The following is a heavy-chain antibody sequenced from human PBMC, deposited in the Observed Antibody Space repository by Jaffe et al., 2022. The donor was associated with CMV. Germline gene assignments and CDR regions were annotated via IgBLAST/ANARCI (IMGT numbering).Heavy chain of an antibody. CDR1: GGSISSSSYY. D-gene: IGHD2-2*02. CDR2: IYYSGST. CDR3: ARHLHSLYGYYYYGMDV. J-gene: IGHJ6*02. V-gene: IGHV4-39*01. Sequence: QLQLQESGPGLVKPSETLSLTCTVSGGSISSSSYYWGWIRQPPGKGLEWIGSIYYSGSTYYNPSLKSRVTISVDTSKNQFSLKLSSVTAADTAVYYCARHLHSLYGYYYYGMDVWGQGTTVTVSS.